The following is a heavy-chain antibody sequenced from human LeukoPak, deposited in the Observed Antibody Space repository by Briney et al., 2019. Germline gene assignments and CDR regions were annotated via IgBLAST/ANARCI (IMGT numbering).Heavy chain of an antibody. J-gene: IGHJ4*02. Sequence: QPGGSLRLSCAASGFTFSTYNMNWVRQAPGKGLEWVSAVGGTDGRTYYAAFVKGRFTIYGDNSKNTLYLQMNSLRAEDTAVYYCAKDGSYYFDYWGQGTLVTVSS. CDR3: AKDGSYYFDY. V-gene: IGHV3-23*01. CDR2: VGGTDGRT. CDR1: GFTFSTYN.